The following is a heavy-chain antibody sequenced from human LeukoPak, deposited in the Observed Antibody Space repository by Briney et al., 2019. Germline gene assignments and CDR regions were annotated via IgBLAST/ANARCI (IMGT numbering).Heavy chain of an antibody. CDR2: ISYDGSNK. CDR3: AKDYVSYRGPLRYFDWLPLYFDY. J-gene: IGHJ4*02. D-gene: IGHD3-9*01. Sequence: GGSLRLSCAASGFTFSSYGMHWVRQAPGKGLEWVAVISYDGSNKYYADSVKGRFTISRDNSKNTLYLQMNSLRAEDTAVYYCAKDYVSYRGPLRYFDWLPLYFDYWGQGTLVTVSS. V-gene: IGHV3-30*18. CDR1: GFTFSSYG.